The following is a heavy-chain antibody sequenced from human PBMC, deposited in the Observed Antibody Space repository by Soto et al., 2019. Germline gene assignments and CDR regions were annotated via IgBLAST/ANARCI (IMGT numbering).Heavy chain of an antibody. Sequence: QVQLVQSGAEVKKPGSSVKVSCKASGGTFSSYAISWVRQAPGQGLEWMGGIIPIFGTANYAQKFQGRVPIAADESTGTAYVELVSLRSGDTAVYEGARVEIRGKLLYGGFDYWGQGTLVTVSS. CDR2: IIPIFGTA. CDR1: GGTFSSYA. CDR3: ARVEIRGKLLYGGFDY. V-gene: IGHV1-69*19. J-gene: IGHJ4*02. D-gene: IGHD2-2*02.